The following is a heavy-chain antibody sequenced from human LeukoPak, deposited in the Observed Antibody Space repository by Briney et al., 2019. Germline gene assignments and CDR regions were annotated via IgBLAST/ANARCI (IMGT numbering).Heavy chain of an antibody. CDR2: ISSSGSTI. CDR3: ARVYYDSSGYYP. J-gene: IGHJ5*02. Sequence: GGSLRLSCVASGFTFSDYYMSWIRQAPGKGLEWVSYISSSGSTIYYADSVKGRFTISRDNAKNSLYLQMNSLRADDTAVYYCARVYYDSSGYYPWGQGTLVTVSS. D-gene: IGHD3-22*01. V-gene: IGHV3-11*01. CDR1: GFTFSDYY.